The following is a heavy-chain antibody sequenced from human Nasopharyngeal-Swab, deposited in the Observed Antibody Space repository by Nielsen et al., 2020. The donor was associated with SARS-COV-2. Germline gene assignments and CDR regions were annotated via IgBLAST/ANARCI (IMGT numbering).Heavy chain of an antibody. V-gene: IGHV1-3*01. Sequence: SVKVSCKASGYTFTSYAMHWVRQAPGQRLEWMGWINAGNGNTKYSQKFQGRVTITRDTSISTVYMELSSLRSEDTAVYYCARDYGGNSGWFDPWGQGTLVTVSS. CDR1: GYTFTSYA. D-gene: IGHD4-23*01. CDR3: ARDYGGNSGWFDP. CDR2: INAGNGNT. J-gene: IGHJ5*02.